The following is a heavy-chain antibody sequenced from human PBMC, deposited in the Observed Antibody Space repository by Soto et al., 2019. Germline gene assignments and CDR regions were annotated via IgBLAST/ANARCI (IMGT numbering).Heavy chain of an antibody. CDR2: IYSGGST. D-gene: IGHD3-10*01. CDR3: ASSYYYCSGSYGY. Sequence: EVQLVESGGGLVQPGGSLRLSCAASGFTVSSNYMSWVRQAPGKGLEWVSVIYSGGSTYYADSVKGRFTISRDNSKNTLYLQMNSLRAEDTAVYYCASSYYYCSGSYGYWGQGTLVTVSS. J-gene: IGHJ4*02. CDR1: GFTVSSNY. V-gene: IGHV3-66*01.